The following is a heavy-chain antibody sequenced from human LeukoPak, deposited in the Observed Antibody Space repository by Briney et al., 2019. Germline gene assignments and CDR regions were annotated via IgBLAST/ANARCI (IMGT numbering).Heavy chain of an antibody. CDR3: AATDYYYYYYMDV. D-gene: IGHD4-11*01. J-gene: IGHJ6*03. CDR2: IYYSGST. CDR1: GGSISSYY. V-gene: IGHV4-59*08. Sequence: SETLSLTCTVSGGSISSYYWSWIRQPPGKGLEWIGYIYYSGSTNYNPSLKSRVTISVDTSKNQFSLKLSSVTAADTAVYYCAATDYYYYYYMDVWGKGTTVTVSS.